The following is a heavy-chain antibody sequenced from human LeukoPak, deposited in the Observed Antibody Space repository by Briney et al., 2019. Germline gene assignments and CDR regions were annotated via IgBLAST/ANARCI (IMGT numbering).Heavy chain of an antibody. CDR1: GGSISSSSYY. J-gene: IGHJ4*02. CDR2: IYYSGST. CDR3: ATNEWSGYYFEY. Sequence: TSETLSLTCTVSGGSISSSSYYWGWIRQPPGKGLEWIGSIYYSGSTYYNPSLKSRVTISVDTSKNQFSLTLSSVAAADTAVYYCATNEWSGYYFEYWGQGTLVPVSS. V-gene: IGHV4-39*01. D-gene: IGHD3-3*01.